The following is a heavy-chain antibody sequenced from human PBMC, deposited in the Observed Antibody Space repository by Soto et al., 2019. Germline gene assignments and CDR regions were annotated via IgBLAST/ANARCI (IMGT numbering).Heavy chain of an antibody. J-gene: IGHJ4*02. CDR3: ARKPYSSSWSDY. CDR1: GFTXSDYY. V-gene: IGHV3-11*01. Sequence: QVQLVESGGGLVKPGGSLRLSCAASGFTXSDYYMSWIRQAPGKGLEWVSYISRSGSTIYYADSVKGRFTISRDNAKNSLYLQMNSLRAEDTAVYFCARKPYSSSWSDYWGQGTLVTVSS. CDR2: ISRSGSTI. D-gene: IGHD6-13*01.